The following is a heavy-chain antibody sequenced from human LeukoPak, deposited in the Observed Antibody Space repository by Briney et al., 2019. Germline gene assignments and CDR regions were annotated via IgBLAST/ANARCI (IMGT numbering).Heavy chain of an antibody. V-gene: IGHV4-34*01. Sequence: PSETLSLTCAVYGGSFSGYYWSWIRHPPGKGLEWVGEINHSGSPNYNPSLNSRVTISVDTSKNQFSLKLSSVTAADTAVYYCARVYDDYVWGSYRTLYNWFDPWGQGTLVTVSS. CDR1: GGSFSGYY. CDR3: ARVYDDYVWGSYRTLYNWFDP. CDR2: INHSGSP. D-gene: IGHD3-16*02. J-gene: IGHJ5*02.